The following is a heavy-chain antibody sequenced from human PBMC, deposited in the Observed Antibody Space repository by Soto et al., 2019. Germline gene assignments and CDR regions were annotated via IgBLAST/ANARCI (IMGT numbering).Heavy chain of an antibody. Sequence: QVQLVESGGGVVQPGRSLRLSCAASGFTFSSYAMHWVRQAPGKGLEWVAVISYDGSNKYYADSVKGRFTISRDNSKNTLYLQMNSLRAEDTAVYYCAREGGDYLPDYWGQGTLVTVSS. CDR2: ISYDGSNK. CDR3: AREGGDYLPDY. D-gene: IGHD4-17*01. CDR1: GFTFSSYA. V-gene: IGHV3-30-3*01. J-gene: IGHJ4*02.